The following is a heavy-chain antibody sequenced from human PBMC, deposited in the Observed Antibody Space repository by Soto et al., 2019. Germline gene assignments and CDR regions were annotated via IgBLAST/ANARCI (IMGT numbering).Heavy chain of an antibody. J-gene: IGHJ6*02. Sequence: SETLSLTCTVSGGSISSYYWSWIRQPAGKGLEWIGRIYTSGSTNYNPSLKSRVTMSVDTSKNQFSLKLSSVTAADTAVYYCARGRGYCSSTSCYTGYYYYGMDVWGQGTTVTVSS. V-gene: IGHV4-4*07. D-gene: IGHD2-2*02. CDR3: ARGRGYCSSTSCYTGYYYYGMDV. CDR2: IYTSGST. CDR1: GGSISSYY.